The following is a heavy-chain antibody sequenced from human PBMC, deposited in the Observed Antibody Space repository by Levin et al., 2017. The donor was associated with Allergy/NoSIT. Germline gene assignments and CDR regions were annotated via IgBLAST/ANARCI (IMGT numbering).Heavy chain of an antibody. CDR2: ISYDGSNK. CDR3: ARPDTAMAYDAFDI. Sequence: GESLKISCAASGFTFSSYAMHWVRQAPGKGLEWVAVISYDGSNKYYADSVKGRFTISRDNSKNTLYLQMNSLRAEDTAVYYCARPDTAMAYDAFDIWGQGTMVTVSS. D-gene: IGHD5-18*01. V-gene: IGHV3-30-3*01. CDR1: GFTFSSYA. J-gene: IGHJ3*02.